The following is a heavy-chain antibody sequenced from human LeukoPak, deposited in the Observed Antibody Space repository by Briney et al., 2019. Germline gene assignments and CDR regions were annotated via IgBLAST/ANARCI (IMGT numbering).Heavy chain of an antibody. Sequence: GGSLRLSCAASGFTFDDYAMHWVRQAPGKGLEWVSGISWNSGSIGYADSVKGRFTISRDNAKNSLYLQMNSLRAEDTALYYCAKDYSGSDSAFDYWGQGTLVTVSS. J-gene: IGHJ4*02. V-gene: IGHV3-9*01. CDR3: AKDYSGSDSAFDY. CDR1: GFTFDDYA. D-gene: IGHD5-12*01. CDR2: ISWNSGSI.